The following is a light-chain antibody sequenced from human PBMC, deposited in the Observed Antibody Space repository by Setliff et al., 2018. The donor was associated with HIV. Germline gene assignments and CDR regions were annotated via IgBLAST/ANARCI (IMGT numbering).Light chain of an antibody. Sequence: QSALAQPRSVSGSPGQSVTISCTGTSSDVGGYNYVSWYQQHPGKAPKFMIYDVNKRPSGVPHRFSGSKSGNTASLTISELQAEDEADYYCCSYAGSYTYVFGTGTKVTVL. J-gene: IGLJ1*01. V-gene: IGLV2-11*01. CDR2: DVN. CDR3: CSYAGSYTYV. CDR1: SSDVGGYNY.